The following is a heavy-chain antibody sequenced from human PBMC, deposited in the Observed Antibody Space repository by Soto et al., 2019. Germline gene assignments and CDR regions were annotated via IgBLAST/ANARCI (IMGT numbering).Heavy chain of an antibody. CDR1: GYSFTSYW. D-gene: IGHD3-10*01. J-gene: IGHJ6*04. CDR2: IDPSDSYT. V-gene: IGHV5-10-1*01. Sequence: VESLKISCKGSGYSFTSYWISWVRQMPGKGLEWMGRIDPSDSYTNYSPSFQGHVTISADKSISTAYLQWSSLKASDTAMYYCAGVGLGDEYSMDVWGKGTTVTVSS. CDR3: AGVGLGDEYSMDV.